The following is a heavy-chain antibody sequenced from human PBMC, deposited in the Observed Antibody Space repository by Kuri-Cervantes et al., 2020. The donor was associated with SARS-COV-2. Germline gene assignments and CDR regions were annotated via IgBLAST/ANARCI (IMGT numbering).Heavy chain of an antibody. CDR1: GASISSSTYY. D-gene: IGHD3-22*01. Sequence: SETLSLTCTVSGASISSSTYYWGWIRQSPGKGLEWIGSIYESGDTYYSSSLKSRLSLSVDTSRNQFSLKLSSVTAADTAVYYCARHYYDSSGYYVHYYYGMDVWGQGTTVTVSS. V-gene: IGHV4-39*01. CDR2: IYESGDT. J-gene: IGHJ6*02. CDR3: ARHYYDSSGYYVHYYYGMDV.